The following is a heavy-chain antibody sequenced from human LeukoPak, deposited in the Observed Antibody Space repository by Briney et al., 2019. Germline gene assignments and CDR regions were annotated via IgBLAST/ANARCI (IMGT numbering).Heavy chain of an antibody. CDR2: IYHSGNT. Sequence: PSETLSLTCSVSGASMSSNYWSWIRQPPGKGLEWIGYIYHSGNTNYNPSLKSRVTMSVDTSKNQFSLKLSSVTAADTAMYYCARAAEYSSGWYLFDYWGQGTLVTVSA. D-gene: IGHD6-19*01. V-gene: IGHV4-59*12. CDR3: ARAAEYSSGWYLFDY. J-gene: IGHJ4*02. CDR1: GASMSSNY.